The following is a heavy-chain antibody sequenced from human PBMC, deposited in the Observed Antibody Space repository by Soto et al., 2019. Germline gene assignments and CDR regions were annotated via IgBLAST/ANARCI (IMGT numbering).Heavy chain of an antibody. CDR3: ARGSRDCSGGSCFPLPTAEYFRH. CDR2: IIPMFGTA. D-gene: IGHD2-15*01. CDR1: GGPFSTYV. V-gene: IGHV1-69*13. Sequence: SVKVSCKASGGPFSTYVFTWVRQAPGQGLEWMGGIIPMFGTANYAQKFQGRVTLIADESTSTVYMEVSSLRSEDTAVYYCARGSRDCSGGSCFPLPTAEYFRHWGQGTLVTVSS. J-gene: IGHJ1*01.